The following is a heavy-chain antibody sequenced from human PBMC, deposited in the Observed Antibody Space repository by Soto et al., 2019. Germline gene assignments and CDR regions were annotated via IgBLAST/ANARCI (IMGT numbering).Heavy chain of an antibody. CDR2: IIPIFGTA. J-gene: IGHJ5*02. CDR1: GGTFSNYA. Sequence: GASVKVSCKASGGTFSNYAISWVRQAPGQGLEWMGGIIPIFGTANYAKKFQGRVKITADKSTSTAYMELSSLRSEDTAVYYCAGGIAVAGPGDWFDPWGQGTPVSVSS. CDR3: AGGIAVAGPGDWFDP. D-gene: IGHD6-19*01. V-gene: IGHV1-69*06.